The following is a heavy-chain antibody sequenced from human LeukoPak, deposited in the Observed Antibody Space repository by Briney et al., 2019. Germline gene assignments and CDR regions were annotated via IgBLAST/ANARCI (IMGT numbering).Heavy chain of an antibody. CDR1: GFTVSSNY. CDR3: ARDMSRGNSDFDY. D-gene: IGHD4-23*01. Sequence: PGGSLRLSCATSGFTVSSNYMSWVRQTPGKGLEWVSVIYSGGSTYYADSVKGRFTISRDNSKNTLYLQMNSLRAEDTAVYYCARDMSRGNSDFDYWGQGTLVTVSS. V-gene: IGHV3-53*01. J-gene: IGHJ4*02. CDR2: IYSGGST.